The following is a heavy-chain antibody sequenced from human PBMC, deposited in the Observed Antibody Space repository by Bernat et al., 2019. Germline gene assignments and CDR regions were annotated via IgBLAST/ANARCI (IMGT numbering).Heavy chain of an antibody. CDR2: ISYDGSNK. CDR1: GFTFSSYA. Sequence: QVQLVESGGGVVQPGRSLRLSCAASGFTFSSYAMHWVRQAPGKGLEWVAVISYDGSNKYYAGSVKSRFTISRDNSKNTLYLQMNSLRAEDTAVYYCARDGLGGSCYYWGQGTLVTVSS. CDR3: ARDGLGGSCYY. V-gene: IGHV3-30*01. D-gene: IGHD2-15*01. J-gene: IGHJ4*02.